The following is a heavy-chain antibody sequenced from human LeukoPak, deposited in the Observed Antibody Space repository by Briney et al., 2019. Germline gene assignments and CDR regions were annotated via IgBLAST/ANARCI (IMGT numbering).Heavy chain of an antibody. J-gene: IGHJ4*02. CDR1: GYTFTDYY. D-gene: IGHD3/OR15-3a*01. V-gene: IGHV1-46*01. Sequence: ASVKVSCKASGYTFTDYYIHWVRQAPGQGLEWMGMIYPRDGSTSYAQKFQGRVTVTRDTSTSTVHMELSGLRSEDTAVYYCARDQYDTWSRRGNFDSWGQGTLVIVSS. CDR2: IYPRDGST. CDR3: ARDQYDTWSRRGNFDS.